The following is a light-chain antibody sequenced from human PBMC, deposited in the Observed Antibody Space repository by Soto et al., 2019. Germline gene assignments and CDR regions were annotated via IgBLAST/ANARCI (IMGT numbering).Light chain of an antibody. CDR2: EVS. CDR3: CSYTSSTTPL. Sequence: QSALTQPASVSGSPGQSISISCTGTSSDVGSYNLVSWYQHHPVKAPKLVISEVSNRPSGVSNRFSGSKSGNTASLTISGLQAEDEADYYCCSYTSSTTPLFGGGTKLTVL. V-gene: IGLV2-14*02. J-gene: IGLJ2*01. CDR1: SSDVGSYNL.